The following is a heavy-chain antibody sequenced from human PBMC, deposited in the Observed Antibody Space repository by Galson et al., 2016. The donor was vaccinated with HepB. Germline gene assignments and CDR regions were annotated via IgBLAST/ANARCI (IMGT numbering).Heavy chain of an antibody. D-gene: IGHD6-13*01. CDR1: GFTVSSNY. J-gene: IGHJ4*02. CDR2: IYSGGGT. V-gene: IGHV3-53*01. Sequence: SLRLSCAASGFTVSSNYMSWVRQAPGKGLEGVSFIYSGGGTYYADSVKRRFTISRDNAKNSLYLQMDSLRAEDTAVYYCARGDRHSSSWWRFDYRGQGSLVTVSS. CDR3: ARGDRHSSSWWRFDY.